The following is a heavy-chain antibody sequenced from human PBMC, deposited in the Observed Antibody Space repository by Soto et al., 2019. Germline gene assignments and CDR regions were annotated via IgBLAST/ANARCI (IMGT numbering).Heavy chain of an antibody. CDR2: ISYDGSNK. CDR3: AKDGYV. CDR1: GFTFSNYG. Sequence: QVQLVESGGGVVQPGRSLRLSCAASGFTFSNYGMHWVRQAPGKGLEWVAVISYDGSNKYYADSVKGRFTISRDNSKNTLYLQMNSLRAEDTAVYFCAKDGYVWGQGTLVTVSS. J-gene: IGHJ4*02. D-gene: IGHD5-18*01. V-gene: IGHV3-30*18.